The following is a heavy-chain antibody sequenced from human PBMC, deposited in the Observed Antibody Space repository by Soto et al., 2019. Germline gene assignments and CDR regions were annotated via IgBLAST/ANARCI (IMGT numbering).Heavy chain of an antibody. Sequence: EVQLVESGGGLVKPGGSLRLSCAASGFTFSSYSMNWVRQAPGKGLEWVSSISSSSSYIYYADSVKGRFTISRDNAKNSLYLQMNSLRAEDTAVYYCARAFGTRYYGMDVWGQGTTVTVSS. CDR3: ARAFGTRYYGMDV. V-gene: IGHV3-21*01. CDR2: ISSSSSYI. D-gene: IGHD3-3*01. CDR1: GFTFSSYS. J-gene: IGHJ6*02.